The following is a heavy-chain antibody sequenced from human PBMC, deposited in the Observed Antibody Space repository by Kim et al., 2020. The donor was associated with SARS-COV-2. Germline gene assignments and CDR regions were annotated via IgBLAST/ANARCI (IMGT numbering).Heavy chain of an antibody. CDR3: ARDMNPTVYDY. V-gene: IGHV1-3*01. D-gene: IGHD4-4*01. CDR2: KT. Sequence: KTTYSQKFQGRASITRDTSANTAYMDLSSLTSEDTAIYYCARDMNPTVYDYWGQGTLVTVSS. J-gene: IGHJ4*02.